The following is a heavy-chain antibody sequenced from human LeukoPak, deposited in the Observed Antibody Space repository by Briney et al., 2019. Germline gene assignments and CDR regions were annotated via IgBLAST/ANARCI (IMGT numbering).Heavy chain of an antibody. Sequence: ASVKVSCKASGYTFTSYDINWVRQATGQGLEWMGWMNPNSGNTGYAQKFQGRVTMTTDTSTSTAYMELRSLRSDDTAVYYCARVYYDSSGYFDHWGQGTLVTVSS. CDR2: MNPNSGNT. CDR3: ARVYYDSSGYFDH. CDR1: GYTFTSYD. J-gene: IGHJ4*02. V-gene: IGHV1-8*01. D-gene: IGHD3-22*01.